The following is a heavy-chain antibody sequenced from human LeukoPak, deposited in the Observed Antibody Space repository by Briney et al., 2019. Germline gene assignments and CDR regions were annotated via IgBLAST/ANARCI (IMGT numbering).Heavy chain of an antibody. CDR2: INPNNGGT. D-gene: IGHD6-6*01. Sequence: GASVKVSCKASGYTFTGYYMHWVRQAPGQGLEWMGWINPNNGGTNYAQKFQGRVTMTRDTSISTAYMELSRLRSDDTAVYYCARDYEYSSSSDIDYWGQGTLVTVSS. CDR1: GYTFTGYY. J-gene: IGHJ4*02. CDR3: ARDYEYSSSSDIDY. V-gene: IGHV1-2*02.